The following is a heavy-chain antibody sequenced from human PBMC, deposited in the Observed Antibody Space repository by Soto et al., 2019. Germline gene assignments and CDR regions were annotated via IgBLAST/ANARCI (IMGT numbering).Heavy chain of an antibody. CDR2: MYSGGTT. D-gene: IGHD2-21*01. J-gene: IGHJ4*02. CDR3: AARGVISFDY. CDR1: GLTVSSKY. V-gene: IGHV3-66*01. Sequence: EVQLVESGGGLVQPGGSLRLSCAASGLTVSSKYMSWVRQAPGKGLEWVSLMYSGGTTLYADSVKGRFTISRDNSKNTLYLQMNSLRAEDTAVYYCAARGVISFDYWGQGTLVTVSS.